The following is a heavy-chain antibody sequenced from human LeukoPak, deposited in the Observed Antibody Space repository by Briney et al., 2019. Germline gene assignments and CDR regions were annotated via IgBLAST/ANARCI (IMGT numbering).Heavy chain of an antibody. J-gene: IGHJ5*02. CDR3: ASSGSSGWYSGEWFDP. Sequence: ASVKVSCKASGYTFTGYYMHWVRQAPGQGLEWMGWTNPNSGGTNYAQKFQGRVTMTRDTSISTAYMELSRLRSDDTAVYYCASSGSSGWYSGEWFDPWGQGTLVTVSS. CDR2: TNPNSGGT. V-gene: IGHV1-2*02. D-gene: IGHD6-19*01. CDR1: GYTFTGYY.